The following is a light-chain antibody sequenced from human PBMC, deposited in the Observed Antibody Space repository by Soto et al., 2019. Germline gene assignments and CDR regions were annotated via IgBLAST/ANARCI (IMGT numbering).Light chain of an antibody. V-gene: IGKV1-39*01. CDR2: AAS. CDR3: QRSYSTHPT. J-gene: IGKJ1*01. Sequence: DIQVTQSQSSLSASVGARVTITCRASRSSSSDLNWYQQKPGKAHKPLIYAASRLQSGVPSRFSGSGSGTDFTLAISSLQPEDFATYYCQRSYSTHPTFGQEPKVEIK. CDR1: RSSSSD.